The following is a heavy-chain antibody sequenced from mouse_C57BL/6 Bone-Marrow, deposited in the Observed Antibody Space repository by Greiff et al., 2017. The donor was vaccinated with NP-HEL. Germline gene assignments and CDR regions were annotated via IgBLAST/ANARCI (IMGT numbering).Heavy chain of an antibody. V-gene: IGHV1-4*01. CDR2: INPSSGYT. CDR3: ARQLRHLDY. Sequence: QVQLQQSGAELARPGASVKMSCKASGYTFTSYTMHWVKLRPGQGLEWIGYINPSSGYTKYNQKFKDKATLTADKSSSTAYMQLSSLTSEDSAVYYCARQLRHLDYWGQGTTLTVSS. D-gene: IGHD3-2*02. CDR1: GYTFTSYT. J-gene: IGHJ2*01.